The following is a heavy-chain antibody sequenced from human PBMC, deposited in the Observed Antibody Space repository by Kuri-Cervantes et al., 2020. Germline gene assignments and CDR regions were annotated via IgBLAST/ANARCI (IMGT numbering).Heavy chain of an antibody. CDR2: INPSGGST. Sequence: ASVKVSCKASGCTFTSYYMHWVRQAPGQGLEWMGIINPSGGSTSYAQKFQGRVTMTRDTSTNTASMEVSSLRSEDTAVYYCARDHDPVSGDYGMDVWGQGTTVTVSS. CDR3: ARDHDPVSGDYGMDV. V-gene: IGHV1-46*01. D-gene: IGHD2-15*01. CDR1: GCTFTSYY. J-gene: IGHJ6*02.